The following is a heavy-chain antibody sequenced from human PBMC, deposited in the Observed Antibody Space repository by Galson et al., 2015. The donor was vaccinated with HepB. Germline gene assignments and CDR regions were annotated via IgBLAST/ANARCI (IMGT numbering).Heavy chain of an antibody. V-gene: IGHV3-30-3*01. D-gene: IGHD4-17*01. J-gene: IGHJ4*02. Sequence: SLRLSCAASGFTFSSYAMHWVRQAPGKGLEWVAVISYDGSNKYYVDSVKGRFTISRDNSKNTLYLQMNSLRAEDTAVYYCARGGDYGDSLPDFDYWGQGTLVTVSS. CDR1: GFTFSSYA. CDR3: ARGGDYGDSLPDFDY. CDR2: ISYDGSNK.